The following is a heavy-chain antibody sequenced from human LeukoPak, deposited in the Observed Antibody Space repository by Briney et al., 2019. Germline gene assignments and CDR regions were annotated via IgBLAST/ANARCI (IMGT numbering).Heavy chain of an antibody. J-gene: IGHJ6*02. CDR2: IYYSGST. CDR1: GDTMSSYY. Sequence: PSETLSLTCSVSGDTMSSYYWTWIRQPPGKELEWIGYIYYSGSTNYNPSLKSRVTISVDTSKNQFSLKLNSVTAADTAVYYCARQNSGARLNVWGQGTTVTVSS. CDR3: ARQNSGARLNV. D-gene: IGHD6-25*01. V-gene: IGHV4-59*08.